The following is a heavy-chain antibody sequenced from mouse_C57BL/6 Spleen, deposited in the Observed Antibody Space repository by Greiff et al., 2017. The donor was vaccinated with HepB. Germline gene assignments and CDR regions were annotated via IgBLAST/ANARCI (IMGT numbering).Heavy chain of an antibody. D-gene: IGHD1-1*01. CDR3: TTWSPHCYGSRRAWFAY. CDR1: GFNIKDYY. CDR2: IDPEDGDT. V-gene: IGHV14-1*01. Sequence: EVQLQQSGAELVRPGASVKLSCTASGFNIKDYYMHWVKQRPEQGLEWIGRIDPEDGDTEYAPKFQGKATMTADTSSNTAYLQLSSLTSEDTAVYYCTTWSPHCYGSRRAWFAYWGQGTLVTVSA. J-gene: IGHJ3*01.